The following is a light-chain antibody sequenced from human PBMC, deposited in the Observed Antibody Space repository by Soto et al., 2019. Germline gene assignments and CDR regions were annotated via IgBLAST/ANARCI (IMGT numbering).Light chain of an antibody. CDR1: SSDVGSYNL. CDR3: CSYVHSSTYV. J-gene: IGLJ1*01. V-gene: IGLV2-23*02. Sequence: QSALTQPASVSGSPGQSITISCTGTSSDVGSYNLVSWYQQHPGKVPKLMIYEVNKRPSGVSNRFSGSKSGNTASLTISGLQAEDEADYYCCSYVHSSTYVFGTGTKLTVL. CDR2: EVN.